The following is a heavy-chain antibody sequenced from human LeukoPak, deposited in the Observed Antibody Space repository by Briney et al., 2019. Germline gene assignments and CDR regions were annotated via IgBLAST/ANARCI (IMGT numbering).Heavy chain of an antibody. V-gene: IGHV1-8*01. Sequence: ASVKVSCKASGYTFTSYDINWVRQATGQGLEWMGWMNPNSGNTGYAQKFQGRVTMTRNASISTAYMELSSLRSEDTAVYYCARRGAFDYRIDYWGQGTLVTVSS. CDR3: ARRGAFDYRIDY. CDR2: MNPNSGNT. CDR1: GYTFTSYD. J-gene: IGHJ4*02. D-gene: IGHD4-11*01.